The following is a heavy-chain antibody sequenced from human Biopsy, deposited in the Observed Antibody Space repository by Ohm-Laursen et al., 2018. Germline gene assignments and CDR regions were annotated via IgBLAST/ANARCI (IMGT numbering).Heavy chain of an antibody. CDR3: AKDVFGGFSGSTDYYAYYFDS. CDR1: GFIFSRND. Sequence: GSLRLSCAASGFIFSRNDMSWVRQAPGKGLVWVSGISDSGGSTHYADSVKGRFSISRDTSKNTLYLQMNSLRAEDTAVYYCAKDVFGGFSGSTDYYAYYFDSWGQGTLVTVSS. V-gene: IGHV3-23*01. D-gene: IGHD3-22*01. CDR2: ISDSGGST. J-gene: IGHJ4*02.